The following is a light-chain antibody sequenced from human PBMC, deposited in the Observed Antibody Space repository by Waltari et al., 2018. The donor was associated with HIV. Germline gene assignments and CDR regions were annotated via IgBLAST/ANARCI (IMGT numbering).Light chain of an antibody. CDR2: SPN. V-gene: IGLV8-61*01. CDR1: SGSVSTSYY. Sequence: QTVVTQEPSFSVSPGGTVTLTCGLSSGSVSTSYYPSWYQQTPGQAPPPLIHSPNTRSSGVPDRFSGSILGNKAALTITGAQEDDESDYYCVLYMGTGIWVFGGGTKLTVL. CDR3: VLYMGTGIWV. J-gene: IGLJ3*02.